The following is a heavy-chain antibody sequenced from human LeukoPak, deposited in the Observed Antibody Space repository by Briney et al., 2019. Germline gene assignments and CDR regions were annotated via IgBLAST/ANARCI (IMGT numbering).Heavy chain of an antibody. Sequence: SETLSLTCAVYGGSFSGYYWSWIRQPPGKGLEWIGEINHSGSTNYNPSLKSRVTISVDTSKNQFSLKLSSVTAADTAVYYCASRCSSTSCYRGIDYWARESWSPSPQ. D-gene: IGHD2-2*02. J-gene: IGHJ4*02. CDR2: INHSGST. V-gene: IGHV4-34*01. CDR3: ASRCSSTSCYRGIDY. CDR1: GGSFSGYY.